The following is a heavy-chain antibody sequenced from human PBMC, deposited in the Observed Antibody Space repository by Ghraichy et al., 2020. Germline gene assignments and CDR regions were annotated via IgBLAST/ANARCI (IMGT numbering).Heavy chain of an antibody. Sequence: SETLSLTCAVYGGSFSGYYWSWIRQPPGKGLEWIGEINHSGSTNYNPSLKSRVTISVDTSKNQFSLKLSSVTAADTAVYYCAGRLVVVPAANFDYWGQGTLVTVSS. CDR3: AGRLVVVPAANFDY. V-gene: IGHV4-34*01. CDR1: GGSFSGYY. D-gene: IGHD2-2*01. CDR2: INHSGST. J-gene: IGHJ4*02.